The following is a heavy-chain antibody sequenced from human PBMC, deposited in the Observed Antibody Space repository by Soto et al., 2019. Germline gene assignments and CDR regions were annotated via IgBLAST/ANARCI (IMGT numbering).Heavy chain of an antibody. Sequence: PSETLSIPCALYVASFSRYHWSWIRQSPGKGLEWIGEVNLSGNTYYNPSFKTRVTMSVDASKNQFSLKMGSLTAADTAIYYCARSPTFYNYVWGNSTYWGQGALVTVSS. CDR2: VNLSGNT. CDR3: ARSPTFYNYVWGNSTY. V-gene: IGHV4-34*01. D-gene: IGHD3-16*01. J-gene: IGHJ4*02. CDR1: VASFSRYH.